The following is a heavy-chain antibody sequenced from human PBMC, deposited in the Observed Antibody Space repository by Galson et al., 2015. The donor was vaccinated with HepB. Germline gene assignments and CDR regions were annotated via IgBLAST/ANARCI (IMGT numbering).Heavy chain of an antibody. D-gene: IGHD6-13*01. V-gene: IGHV3-21*01. CDR3: VRSSGYSRTWYAGPADFDY. CDR1: GFTFSNFN. J-gene: IGHJ4*02. Sequence: SLRLSCAASGFTFSNFNMIWVRQAPGKGLEWVSSTTSTSSYVYYAGSVKGRFAISRDNAKNSLYLRMNSLRAEDTAVSYCVRSSGYSRTWYAGPADFDYWGQGILVTVSS. CDR2: TTSTSSYV.